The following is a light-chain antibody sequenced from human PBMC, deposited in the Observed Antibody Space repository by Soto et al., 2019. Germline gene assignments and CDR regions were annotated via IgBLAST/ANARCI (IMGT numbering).Light chain of an antibody. CDR3: CSYAGSSTVI. V-gene: IGLV2-23*02. Sequence: QSALTQPASVSGSPGQSITISCTGTSSDAGNYNLVSWYQHHPGKAPKLMIYEVSKRPSGVSNRFSGSKSGNTASLTISGLQAEDEADYYCCSYAGSSTVIFGGGTKLTVL. CDR1: SSDAGNYNL. CDR2: EVS. J-gene: IGLJ2*01.